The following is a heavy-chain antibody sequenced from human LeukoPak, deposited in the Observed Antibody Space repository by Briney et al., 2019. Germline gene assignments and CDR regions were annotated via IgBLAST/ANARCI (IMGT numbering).Heavy chain of an antibody. D-gene: IGHD5-12*01. J-gene: IGHJ4*02. V-gene: IGHV3-30*04. CDR1: GFTFSTYA. Sequence: PGGSLRLSCAGSGFTFSTYAMHWVRQAPGKGLEWVALISYDGSNKYYADSVKGRFTISRDNSKNTLYLQMNSLRAEDTAVYYCARARGYSGYDYWFDYWGQGTLVTDSS. CDR2: ISYDGSNK. CDR3: ARARGYSGYDYWFDY.